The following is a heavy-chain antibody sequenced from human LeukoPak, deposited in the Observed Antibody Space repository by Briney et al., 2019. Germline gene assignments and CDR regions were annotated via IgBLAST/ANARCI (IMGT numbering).Heavy chain of an antibody. J-gene: IGHJ4*02. Sequence: SETLSLTCTVSGGSISSYYWTWIRQPPGKGLEWIGSIYYTGSTNYNPPLKSRVTISVDTSKNQFSLKLTSVNAADTAVYYCARWTEWLRFRGYDYWGRGTLVTVSS. V-gene: IGHV4-59*01. CDR3: ARWTEWLRFRGYDY. CDR2: IYYTGST. CDR1: GGSISSYY. D-gene: IGHD5-12*01.